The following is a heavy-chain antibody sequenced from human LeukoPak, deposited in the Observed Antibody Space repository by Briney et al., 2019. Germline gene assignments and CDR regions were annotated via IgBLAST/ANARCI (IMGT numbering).Heavy chain of an antibody. CDR1: GFTFSYYA. CDR3: AKPAISSRGWYYDY. V-gene: IGHV3-23*01. J-gene: IGHJ4*02. Sequence: GGSLRLSCAASGFTFSYYAMSWVRQAPGKGLEWVSAINDSGGSTYYADSVKGRFTISRDNSKNTLYLQMNSLRAEDTAVYYCAKPAISSRGWYYDYWGQGTLVTVSS. CDR2: INDSGGST. D-gene: IGHD6-19*01.